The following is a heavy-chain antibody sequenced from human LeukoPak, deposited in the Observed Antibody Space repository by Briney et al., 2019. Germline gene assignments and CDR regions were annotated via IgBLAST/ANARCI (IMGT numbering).Heavy chain of an antibody. CDR2: IYPSGNT. CDR1: GESISSSRHY. Sequence: SQTLSLTCSVSGESISSSRHYWSWIRQPAGKGLEWIGRIYPSGNTNYNPSLKSRATISLDTSNNQFSLNLKSVTAADTAMYYCARDGVVTMELDSWGQGTLVTVSS. D-gene: IGHD3-10*01. CDR3: ARDGVVTMELDS. J-gene: IGHJ4*02. V-gene: IGHV4-61*02.